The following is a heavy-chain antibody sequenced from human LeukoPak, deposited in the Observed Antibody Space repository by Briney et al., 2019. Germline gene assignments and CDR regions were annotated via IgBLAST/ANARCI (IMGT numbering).Heavy chain of an antibody. V-gene: IGHV3-21*01. D-gene: IGHD4-17*01. Sequence: PGGSLRLSCAASGFTFSSYSMNWVRQAPGKGLEWVSSISSSSSYIYYADSVKGRFTISRDNAKNSLYLQMNSLRAEDTAVYYCARTDGDSRDLDYYYYMDAWGKGATVTVSS. CDR1: GFTFSSYS. CDR3: ARTDGDSRDLDYYYYMDA. CDR2: ISSSSSYI. J-gene: IGHJ6*03.